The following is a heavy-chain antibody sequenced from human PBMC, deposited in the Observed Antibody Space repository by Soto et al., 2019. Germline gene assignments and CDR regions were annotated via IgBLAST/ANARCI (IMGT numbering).Heavy chain of an antibody. CDR2: ISGSGGST. D-gene: IGHD2-21*01. CDR3: AKKGPWSYGGDDYYYYYGMDV. V-gene: IGHV3-23*01. CDR1: GFTFSSYA. J-gene: IGHJ6*02. Sequence: GGSLRLSCAASGFTFSSYAMSWVRQAPGKGLEWVSAISGSGGSTYYADSVKGRFTISRDNSKNTLYLQMNSLRAEDTAVYYCAKKGPWSYGGDDYYYYYGMDVWGQGTTVTAP.